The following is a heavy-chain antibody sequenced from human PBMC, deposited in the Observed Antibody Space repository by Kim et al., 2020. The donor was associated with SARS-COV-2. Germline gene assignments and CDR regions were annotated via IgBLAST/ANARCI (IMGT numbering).Heavy chain of an antibody. CDR3: AREWTYYYGSGSYYSVHAINYYYGMDV. J-gene: IGHJ6*02. Sequence: ASVKVSCKASGYTFTSYYMHWVRQAPGQGLEWMGIINPSGGSTSYAQKFQGRVTMTRDTSTSTVYMELSSLRSEDTAVYYCAREWTYYYGSGSYYSVHAINYYYGMDVWGQGTTVTVSS. V-gene: IGHV1-46*01. D-gene: IGHD3-10*01. CDR2: INPSGGST. CDR1: GYTFTSYY.